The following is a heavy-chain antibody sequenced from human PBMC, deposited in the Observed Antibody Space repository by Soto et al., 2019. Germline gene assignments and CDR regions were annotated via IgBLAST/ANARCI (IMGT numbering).Heavy chain of an antibody. CDR1: GGSISSGGYY. D-gene: IGHD3-22*01. V-gene: IGHV4-31*03. Sequence: QVQLQESGPGLVKPSQTLSLTCTVSGGSISSGGYYWSWIRQHPGKGLEWIGYIYYSGSTYYNPSLKSRVTISVDTSKNQFSLKLSSVTAADTAVYYCSRGDYFDSSGPRFDLWGRGTLVTVSS. CDR3: SRGDYFDSSGPRFDL. J-gene: IGHJ2*01. CDR2: IYYSGST.